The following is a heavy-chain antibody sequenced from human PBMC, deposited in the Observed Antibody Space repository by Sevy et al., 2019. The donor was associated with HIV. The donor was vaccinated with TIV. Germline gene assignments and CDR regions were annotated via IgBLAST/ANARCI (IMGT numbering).Heavy chain of an antibody. J-gene: IGHJ4*02. V-gene: IGHV3-48*02. CDR3: AREMVGTTTFDY. D-gene: IGHD2-21*02. CDR1: GFSLSDYN. Sequence: GGSLRLSCAASGFSLSDYNMAWVRQAPGKGLEWISYITTRRSTVYYADSVKGRITISRDNAKNSLYLQMNSLRDEDTAIFYCAREMVGTTTFDYWGQGTLVTVSS. CDR2: ITTRRSTV.